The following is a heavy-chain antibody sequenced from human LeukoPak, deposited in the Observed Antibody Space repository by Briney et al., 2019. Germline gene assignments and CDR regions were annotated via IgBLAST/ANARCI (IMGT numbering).Heavy chain of an antibody. CDR2: ISNSGST. CDR1: GGSIGGNSY. V-gene: IGHV4-61*01. D-gene: IGHD1-26*01. Sequence: SETLSLTCTVSGGSIGGNSYWSWIRQPPGKGPEWIGHISNSGSTYYSPSLSSRVTISLDTSKNQFSLKLRSVTAADTAVYYCARGGASSIPLDYWGRGTLVTVS. CDR3: ARGGASSIPLDY. J-gene: IGHJ4*02.